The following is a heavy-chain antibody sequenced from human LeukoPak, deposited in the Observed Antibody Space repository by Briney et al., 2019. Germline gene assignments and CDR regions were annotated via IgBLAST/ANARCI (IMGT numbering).Heavy chain of an antibody. J-gene: IGHJ5*02. CDR2: IYYSGST. CDR1: GGSISSYY. D-gene: IGHD6-19*01. V-gene: IGHV4-59*01. CDR3: AREVAVAGINWFDP. Sequence: ASETLSLTCTVSGGSISSYYWSWIRQPPGKGLEWIGYIYYSGSTNYNPSLKSRVTISVDTSKNQFSLKLSSVTAADTAVYYCAREVAVAGINWFDPWGQGTLVTVSS.